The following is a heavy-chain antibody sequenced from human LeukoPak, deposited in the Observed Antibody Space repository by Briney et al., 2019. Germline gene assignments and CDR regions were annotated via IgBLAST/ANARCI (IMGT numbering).Heavy chain of an antibody. Sequence: SVKVSCKASGYTFTSYDINRVRQAPGQGLEWMGWMNPNSGNTGYAQKFQGRVTMTRNTSISTAYMELSSLRSEDTAVYYCARLHYDFWSGYYFDYWGQGTLVTVSS. CDR3: ARLHYDFWSGYYFDY. J-gene: IGHJ4*02. V-gene: IGHV1-8*01. CDR2: MNPNSGNT. D-gene: IGHD3-3*01. CDR1: GYTFTSYD.